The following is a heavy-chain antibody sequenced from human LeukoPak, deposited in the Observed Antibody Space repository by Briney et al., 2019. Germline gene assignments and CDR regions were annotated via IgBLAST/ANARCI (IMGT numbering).Heavy chain of an antibody. D-gene: IGHD6-6*01. CDR2: IHPNSGGT. CDR1: GYTFTRYY. J-gene: IGHJ4*02. V-gene: IGHV1-2*02. Sequence: GASVKVSYKAAGYTFTRYYMHWVRQAPGQGLEWMGWIHPNSGGTNYAQKFQGRVTMTRDTSISTAYMELSRLRSDDTAVYYCARGLEYSSSLGYWGQGTLVTVS. CDR3: ARGLEYSSSLGY.